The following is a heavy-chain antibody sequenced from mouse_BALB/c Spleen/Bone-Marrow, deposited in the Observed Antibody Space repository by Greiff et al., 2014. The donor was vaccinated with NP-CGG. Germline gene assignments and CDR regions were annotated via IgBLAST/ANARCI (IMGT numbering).Heavy chain of an antibody. CDR1: GYTFTSSW. D-gene: IGHD4-1*01. Sequence: VKLQESGSVLVRPGVSVKLSCKASGYTFTSSWMHWAKQRPGQGLEWIGEIHPNSGNTNYNEKFKGKATLTVDTSSSTAYVDLNSLTSEDSAVYHCALGLPYFDYWGQGTTLTVSS. V-gene: IGHV1S130*01. CDR3: ALGLPYFDY. J-gene: IGHJ2*01. CDR2: IHPNSGNT.